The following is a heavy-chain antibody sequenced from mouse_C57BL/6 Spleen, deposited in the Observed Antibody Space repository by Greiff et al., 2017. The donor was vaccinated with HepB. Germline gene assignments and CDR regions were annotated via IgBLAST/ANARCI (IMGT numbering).Heavy chain of an antibody. D-gene: IGHD1-1*01. J-gene: IGHJ4*01. V-gene: IGHV14-4*01. Sequence: EVKLVESGAELVRPGASVKLSCTASGFNIKDDYMHWVKQRPEQGLEWIGWIDPENGDTEYASKFQGKATITADTSSNTAYLQLSSLTSEDTAVYYCTRVLLRRYAMDYWGQGTSVTVSS. CDR3: TRVLLRRYAMDY. CDR1: GFNIKDDY. CDR2: IDPENGDT.